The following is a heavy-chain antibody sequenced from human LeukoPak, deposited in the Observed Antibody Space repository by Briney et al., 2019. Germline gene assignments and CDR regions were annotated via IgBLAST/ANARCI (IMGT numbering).Heavy chain of an antibody. V-gene: IGHV3-30*18. CDR1: GFTFSSYG. Sequence: PGRSLRLSCAASGFTFSSYGMHWVRQAPGKGLEWVAVISYDGSNKYYADSVKGRFTISRDNSKNTLYLQMNSLRAEDTAVYYCAKEPLGWYYFDYWGQGTLVTVSS. CDR3: AKEPLGWYYFDY. CDR2: ISYDGSNK. D-gene: IGHD2-2*03. J-gene: IGHJ4*02.